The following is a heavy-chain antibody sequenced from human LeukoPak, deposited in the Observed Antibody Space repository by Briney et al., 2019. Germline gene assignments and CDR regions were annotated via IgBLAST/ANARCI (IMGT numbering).Heavy chain of an antibody. D-gene: IGHD3-22*01. Sequence: GGSLRLSCAASGFTFSSYGMHWVRQAPGKGLEWVAFIRYDGSSKYYADSVKGRFTISRDNSKNTLYLQMNSLRAEDTAVYYCAKGGRYYYDSSVTSLPDYWGQGTLVTVSS. V-gene: IGHV3-30*02. CDR2: IRYDGSSK. CDR1: GFTFSSYG. CDR3: AKGGRYYYDSSVTSLPDY. J-gene: IGHJ4*02.